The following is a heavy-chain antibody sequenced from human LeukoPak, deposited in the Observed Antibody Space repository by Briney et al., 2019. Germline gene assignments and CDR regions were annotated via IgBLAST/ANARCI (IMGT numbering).Heavy chain of an antibody. Sequence: ETLSLTCTVSGGSITSYYWSWVRQAPGKGLEWVANIKQDGSEKYYVDSVKGRFTISRDNAKNSLYLQMNSLRAEDTAVYYCASDWQLVLVDAFDIWGQGTMVTVSS. J-gene: IGHJ3*02. D-gene: IGHD6-13*01. CDR3: ASDWQLVLVDAFDI. V-gene: IGHV3-7*01. CDR2: IKQDGSEK. CDR1: GGSITSYY.